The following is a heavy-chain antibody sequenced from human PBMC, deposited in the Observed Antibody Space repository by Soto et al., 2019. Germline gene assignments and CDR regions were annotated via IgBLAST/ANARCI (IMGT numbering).Heavy chain of an antibody. D-gene: IGHD4-17*01. J-gene: IGHJ1*01. Sequence: SGPTLVNPTQTLTLTCTFSGFSLSTSGVSVGWIRQPPGKGLEWIGYIYYSGSTYYNPSLKSRVTISVDTSKNQFSLKLSSVTAADTAVYYCARVYGDPEYFQHWGQGNLVTVSS. CDR3: ARVYGDPEYFQH. V-gene: IGHV4-30-4*08. CDR1: GFSLSTSGVS. CDR2: IYYSGST.